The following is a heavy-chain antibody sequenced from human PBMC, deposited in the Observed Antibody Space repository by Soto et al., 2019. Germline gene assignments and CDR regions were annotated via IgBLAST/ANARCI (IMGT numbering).Heavy chain of an antibody. Sequence: RLSCAASGFTFSNAWMSWVLQAPGRGLDWVGRISSKTDGGTTDYAAPVKGRFTISRDDSKTTLYLQMNSLKTEDTAVYYCSTDRELGYCSSIGFMEFDYWGPVTMLTVST. CDR1: GFTFSNAW. D-gene: IGHD2-2*01. V-gene: IGHV3-15*01. CDR2: ISSKTDGGTT. CDR3: STDRELGYCSSIGFMEFDY. J-gene: IGHJ4*01.